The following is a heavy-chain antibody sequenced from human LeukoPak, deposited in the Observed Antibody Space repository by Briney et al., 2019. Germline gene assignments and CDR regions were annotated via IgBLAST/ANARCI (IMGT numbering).Heavy chain of an antibody. V-gene: IGHV1-69*06. D-gene: IGHD3-22*01. CDR2: IIPIFGTA. CDR3: ARGTTYYYDSSGYSSFDY. CDR1: GGTFSSYA. Sequence: GSSVKVSCKASGGTFSSYAISWVRQAPGQGLEWMGGIIPIFGTANYAQKFQGRVTITADKSTSTAYMELSSLRSEDTAVYYCARGTTYYYDSSGYSSFDYWGQGTLVTVSS. J-gene: IGHJ4*02.